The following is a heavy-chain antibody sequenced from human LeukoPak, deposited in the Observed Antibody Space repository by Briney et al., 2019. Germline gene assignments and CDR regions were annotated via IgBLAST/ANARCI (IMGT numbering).Heavy chain of an antibody. CDR1: GGSSSGYY. CDR2: INHSGST. J-gene: IGHJ5*02. V-gene: IGHV4-34*01. D-gene: IGHD6-25*01. Sequence: PSETLSLTCAVYGGSSSGYYWSWIRQPPGKGLEWIGEINHSGSTNYNPSLKSRVTISLDTSKNLFSLKLGSLTAADTAVYYCARERSGYNWFDPWGQGTLVTVSS. CDR3: ARERSGYNWFDP.